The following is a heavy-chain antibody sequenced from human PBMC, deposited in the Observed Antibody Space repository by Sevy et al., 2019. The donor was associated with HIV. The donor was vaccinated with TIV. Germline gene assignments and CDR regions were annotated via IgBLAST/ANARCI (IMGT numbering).Heavy chain of an antibody. J-gene: IGHJ4*02. D-gene: IGHD6-19*01. Sequence: GSLRLSCAAFGFTFSDHRMHWVRQAPGKGLEWVAVIWYGGSNKEYVDFVKGRFTISRDNSKDTLYLQMNSLRAEDTAVYYCARENIAVAGIGYYFDHWGQGTLVTVSS. V-gene: IGHV3-33*08. CDR2: IWYGGSNK. CDR3: ARENIAVAGIGYYFDH. CDR1: GFTFSDHR.